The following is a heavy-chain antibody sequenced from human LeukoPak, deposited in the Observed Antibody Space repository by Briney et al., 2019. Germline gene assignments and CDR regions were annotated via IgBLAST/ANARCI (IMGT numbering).Heavy chain of an antibody. CDR1: GFTFSRYW. V-gene: IGHV3-7*01. J-gene: IGHJ4*02. CDR2: IESDGSET. Sequence: HPGGSLRLSCAASGFTFSRYWMSWVRQAPERGLEWVANIESDGSETYYVDSVKGRFTISRDNAKNSLYLQMNSLRAEDTAVYYCVRDLDSVAFFWGQGTLVTVSS. CDR3: VRDLDSVAFF. D-gene: IGHD1-1*01.